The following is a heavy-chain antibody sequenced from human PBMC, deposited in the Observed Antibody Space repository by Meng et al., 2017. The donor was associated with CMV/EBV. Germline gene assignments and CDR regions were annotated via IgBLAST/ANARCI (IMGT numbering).Heavy chain of an antibody. Sequence: GSLRLSCAASGFTFSSYSMNWVRQAPGKGLEWVSSISSSSSYIYYADSVKGRFTISRDNAKNSLYLQMNSLRAEDTAVYYCARNSGSYWGNYGMDVWGQGTTVTVSS. J-gene: IGHJ6*02. CDR2: ISSSSSYI. CDR1: GFTFSSYS. D-gene: IGHD1-26*01. V-gene: IGHV3-21*01. CDR3: ARNSGSYWGNYGMDV.